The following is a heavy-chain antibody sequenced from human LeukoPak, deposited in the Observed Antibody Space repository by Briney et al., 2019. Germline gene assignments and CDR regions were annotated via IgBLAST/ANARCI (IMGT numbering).Heavy chain of an antibody. CDR2: INAGNGNT. CDR1: GYTFTSYA. V-gene: IGHV1-3*01. Sequence: GASVKVSCKASGYTFTSYAMHWVRQAPGQRLEWMGWINAGNGNTKYSQKFQGRVTITRDTSASAACMELSSLRSEDTAVYYCARDNPLHCSGGSCYSKVFDYWGQGTLVTVSS. D-gene: IGHD2-15*01. J-gene: IGHJ4*02. CDR3: ARDNPLHCSGGSCYSKVFDY.